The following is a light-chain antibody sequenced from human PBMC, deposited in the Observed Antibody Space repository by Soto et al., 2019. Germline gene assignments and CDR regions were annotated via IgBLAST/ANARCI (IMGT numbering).Light chain of an antibody. CDR1: MRDVGGYNL. Sequence: QSALTQPASVSGSPGQSITISCAGTMRDVGGYNLVSWYQQHPGRAPQLILYEVRNRPPGISFRFSGSKSGNTASLTISGLQAEDEADYYCSSFTSKSSLIFGGGTKLTVL. CDR2: EVR. CDR3: SSFTSKSSLI. J-gene: IGLJ2*01. V-gene: IGLV2-14*01.